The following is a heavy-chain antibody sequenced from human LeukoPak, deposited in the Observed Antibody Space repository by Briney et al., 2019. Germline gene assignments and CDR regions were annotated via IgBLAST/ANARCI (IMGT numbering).Heavy chain of an antibody. CDR3: ARGKVIYYYDSSGYYY. Sequence: ASVKVSCKASGYTFTGYYMHWVRQAPGQGLEWMGWINPNSGGTNYAQKFQGRVTMTRDTSISTAYMELSRLRSDDTAVYYCARGKVIYYYDSSGYYYWGQGTLVTASS. CDR1: GYTFTGYY. CDR2: INPNSGGT. J-gene: IGHJ4*02. D-gene: IGHD3-22*01. V-gene: IGHV1-2*02.